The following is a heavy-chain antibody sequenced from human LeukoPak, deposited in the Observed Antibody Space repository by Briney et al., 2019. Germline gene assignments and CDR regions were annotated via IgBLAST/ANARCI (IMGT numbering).Heavy chain of an antibody. CDR2: ISTSTRTI. Sequence: GGSLRLSCVASGFTFSSYSMNWVRQAPGKGLEWLSYISTSTRTIYYADSVKGRFTISSDNAKNTLYLQMNSLRAEDTAVYYCAKGYCSSTSCFYYFDYWGQGTLVTVSS. J-gene: IGHJ4*02. D-gene: IGHD2-2*01. CDR3: AKGYCSSTSCFYYFDY. CDR1: GFTFSSYS. V-gene: IGHV3-48*04.